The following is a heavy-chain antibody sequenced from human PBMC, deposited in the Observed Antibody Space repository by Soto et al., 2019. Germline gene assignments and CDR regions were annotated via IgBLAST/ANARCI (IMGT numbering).Heavy chain of an antibody. Sequence: PGGSLRLSCAASGFSFSSHGMHWVRQAPGKGLEWVALISYDGSDKYYADYVKGRFTISRDNSKNTLYLLMNRLRAEDTALYYSAKDHGYCSGGICPQYYFDYWGQGTLVTVSS. CDR1: GFSFSSHG. CDR3: AKDHGYCSGGICPQYYFDY. V-gene: IGHV3-30*18. CDR2: ISYDGSDK. J-gene: IGHJ4*02. D-gene: IGHD2-15*01.